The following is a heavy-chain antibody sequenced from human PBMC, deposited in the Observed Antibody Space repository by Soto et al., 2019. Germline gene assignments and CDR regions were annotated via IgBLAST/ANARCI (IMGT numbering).Heavy chain of an antibody. J-gene: IGHJ4*02. CDR3: ASANCGGDCSYRHDRYYFES. D-gene: IGHD2-21*02. CDR1: GGSITSDDYY. V-gene: IGHV4-30-4*01. Sequence: QGQLQESGPGLVKPSQSLSLTCTVSGGSITSDDYYWSWIRQPPGRGLAWIGYIFYSGTTHYNPSLKSRSIISLDTSKKHVSLKLSSVTAADTAVYYCASANCGGDCSYRHDRYYFESWGQGTLVTVSS. CDR2: IFYSGTT.